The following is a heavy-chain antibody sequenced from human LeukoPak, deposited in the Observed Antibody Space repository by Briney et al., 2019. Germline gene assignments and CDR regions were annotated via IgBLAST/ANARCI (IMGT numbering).Heavy chain of an antibody. V-gene: IGHV3-23*01. CDR2: IGDSTGTT. CDR3: ARAGTDYGDYNHFDY. J-gene: IGHJ4*02. Sequence: GGSLRLSCAASGFTFSSYAMTWVRQAPGKGLEWVSVIGDSTGTTNYADSVKGRFTISRDNAKNSLYLQMNRLRAEDTAVYYCARAGTDYGDYNHFDYWGQGTLVTVPS. CDR1: GFTFSSYA. D-gene: IGHD4-17*01.